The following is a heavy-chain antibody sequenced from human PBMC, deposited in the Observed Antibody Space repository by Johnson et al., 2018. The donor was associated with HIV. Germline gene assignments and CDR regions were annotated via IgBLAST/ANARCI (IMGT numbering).Heavy chain of an antibody. Sequence: VHLVESGGGLVQPGGSLRLSCAASGFTFSSYWMHWVRQVPGKGLVWVSRINSDGSSTSYADSVKGRFTISRANAKNTLYLQMNSMRAEDTAVYYCARSYSSIWFDAFDIWGQGTMVTVSS. CDR1: GFTFSSYW. CDR2: INSDGSST. V-gene: IGHV3-74*02. D-gene: IGHD6-13*01. CDR3: ARSYSSIWFDAFDI. J-gene: IGHJ3*02.